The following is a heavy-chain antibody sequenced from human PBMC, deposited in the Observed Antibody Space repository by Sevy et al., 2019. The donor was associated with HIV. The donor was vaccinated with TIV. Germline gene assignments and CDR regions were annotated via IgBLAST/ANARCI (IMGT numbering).Heavy chain of an antibody. CDR1: GGTFSSYA. CDR2: IIPIFGTA. D-gene: IGHD2-2*01. J-gene: IGHJ6*02. V-gene: IGHV1-69*13. Sequence: ASVKVSCKASGGTFSSYAISWVLQAPGQGLEWMGGIIPIFGTANYAQKFQGRVTITADESTSTAYMELSSLRSEDTAVYYCARGRDIVVVPAANHYYGMDVWGHGTTVTVSS. CDR3: ARGRDIVVVPAANHYYGMDV.